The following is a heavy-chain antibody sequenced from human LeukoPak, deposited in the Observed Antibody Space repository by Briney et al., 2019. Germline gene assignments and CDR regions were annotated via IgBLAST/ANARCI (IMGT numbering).Heavy chain of an antibody. CDR3: ARGRGTTMVRGVITNYFDL. J-gene: IGHJ2*01. V-gene: IGHV1-2*02. CDR2: IYPNSGGT. CDR1: GYTFTAHY. D-gene: IGHD3-10*01. Sequence: ASVKVSCKASGYTFTAHYIHWVRHAPGQGLEWMGWIYPNSGGTNYAQKFLGSVTMTGDTSINTAFMELSRLRSDDTAIYYCARGRGTTMVRGVITNYFDLWGRGSLVTVSS.